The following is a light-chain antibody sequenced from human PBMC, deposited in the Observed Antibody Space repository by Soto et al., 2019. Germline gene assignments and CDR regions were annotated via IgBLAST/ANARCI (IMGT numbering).Light chain of an antibody. CDR3: QRYNNWPLT. CDR1: QNIRST. V-gene: IGKV3-15*01. CDR2: GAS. Sequence: SPTTPSVSTGERATLSCRSSQNIRSTLAWYQHKPGQAPRLLIYGASTRATGIPARFSGSGSGTEFTLTISSLQSEDFAVYYCQRYNNWPLTFGGRTKVDI. J-gene: IGKJ4*01.